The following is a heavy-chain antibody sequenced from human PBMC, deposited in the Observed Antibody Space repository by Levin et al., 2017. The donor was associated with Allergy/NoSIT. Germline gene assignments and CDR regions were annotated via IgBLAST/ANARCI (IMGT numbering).Heavy chain of an antibody. Sequence: PPASVKVSCKASGGTFNKYAISWVRQAPGQGLEWMGGINPIFGPSHYAQRFQGRVTITADESATTAYMDLSSLTSDDTAVYYCARARDDYSHFQYWGQGTLVTVSS. CDR1: GGTFNKYA. J-gene: IGHJ1*01. CDR3: ARARDDYSHFQY. V-gene: IGHV1-69*13. D-gene: IGHD5-24*01. CDR2: INPIFGPS.